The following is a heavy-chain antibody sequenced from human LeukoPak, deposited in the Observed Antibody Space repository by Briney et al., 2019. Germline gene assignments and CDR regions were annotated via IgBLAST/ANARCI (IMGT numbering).Heavy chain of an antibody. CDR2: ISGSGGST. V-gene: IGHV3-23*01. J-gene: IGHJ4*02. Sequence: GGSLRLTCAASGFTFSSYAMSWVRQAPGKGLEWVSGISGSGGSTYYADSVKGRFTISRDNSKNTLYLQMNSLRAEDTAVYYCAKNQEWLPRGVDYWGQGTLVTVSS. CDR1: GFTFSSYA. D-gene: IGHD6-19*01. CDR3: AKNQEWLPRGVDY.